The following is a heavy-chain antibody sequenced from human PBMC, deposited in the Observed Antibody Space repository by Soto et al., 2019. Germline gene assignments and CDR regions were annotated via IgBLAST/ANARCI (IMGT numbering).Heavy chain of an antibody. CDR2: ISYDGSNK. J-gene: IGHJ4*02. CDR3: ARDSSSGWPN. Sequence: GGSLRLSCAASGFTFSSYAMHWVRQAPGKGLEWVAVISYDGSNKYYADSVKGRFTISRDNSKNTLYLQMNSPRAEPTAVYYCARDSSSGWPNWGQGTLVTVSS. CDR1: GFTFSSYA. D-gene: IGHD6-19*01. V-gene: IGHV3-30-3*01.